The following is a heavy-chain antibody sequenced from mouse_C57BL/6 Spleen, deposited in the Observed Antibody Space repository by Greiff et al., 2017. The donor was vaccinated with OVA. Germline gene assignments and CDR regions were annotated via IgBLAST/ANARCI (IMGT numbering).Heavy chain of an antibody. CDR3: AREADSNYAYWYFDV. Sequence: EVQVVESGAELVKPGASVKLSCTASGFNIKDYYMHWVKQRTEQGLEWIGRIDPEDGETKYAPKFQGKATITADTSSNTAYLQLSSLTSEDTAVYYCAREADSNYAYWYFDVWGTGTTVTVSS. V-gene: IGHV14-2*01. J-gene: IGHJ1*03. CDR2: IDPEDGET. CDR1: GFNIKDYY. D-gene: IGHD2-5*01.